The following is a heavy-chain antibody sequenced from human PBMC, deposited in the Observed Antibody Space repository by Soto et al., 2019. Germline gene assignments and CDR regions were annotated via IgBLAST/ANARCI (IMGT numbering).Heavy chain of an antibody. Sequence: GGSLSLSCAPSGFTFSSYAMHWVRRAPGKGLEWVAVIWYDGSNKFYSDSMKGRFTISRDNSKNTVYLQMNSLRAEDTAVYYCAGADGGSYSYFDYWGQGTLVTVSS. CDR1: GFTFSSYA. V-gene: IGHV3-33*01. D-gene: IGHD1-26*01. CDR3: AGADGGSYSYFDY. CDR2: IWYDGSNK. J-gene: IGHJ4*02.